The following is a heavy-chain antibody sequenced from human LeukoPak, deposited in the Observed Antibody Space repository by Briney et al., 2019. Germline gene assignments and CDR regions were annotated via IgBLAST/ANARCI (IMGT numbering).Heavy chain of an antibody. CDR2: ISGSGGNT. CDR1: AFTVSSYG. Sequence: GGSLRLSCAASAFTVSSYGMSWVRQAPGKGLEWVSTISGSGGNTYYADSVKGRFTISRDNSNNTLYLQMNSLRAEDTAVYYCARAVTVVTAIHDWGQGTLVTDSS. J-gene: IGHJ4*02. CDR3: ARAVTVVTAIHD. V-gene: IGHV3-23*01. D-gene: IGHD2-21*02.